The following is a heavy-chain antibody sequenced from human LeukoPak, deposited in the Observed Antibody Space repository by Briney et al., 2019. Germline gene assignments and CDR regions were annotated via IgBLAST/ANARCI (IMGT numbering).Heavy chain of an antibody. CDR3: VRDGGGTTPYDC. Sequence: PRGSLRLSCAASGFTLSDYWMNWVRQAPGKGPGWVSHIRPVGRNMAYADSVKGLFTISRDSAKNTLYLQMNSLRGGDTAVYYCVRDGGGTTPYDCWGQGTLVTVSS. D-gene: IGHD1-7*01. CDR2: IRPVGRNM. CDR1: GFTLSDYW. V-gene: IGHV3-74*01. J-gene: IGHJ4*02.